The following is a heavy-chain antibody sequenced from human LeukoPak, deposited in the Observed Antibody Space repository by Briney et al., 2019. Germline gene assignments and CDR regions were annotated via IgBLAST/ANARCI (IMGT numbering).Heavy chain of an antibody. CDR2: ISSSGSAK. CDR3: AREKLSFFDSSGYFDY. V-gene: IGHV3-48*03. D-gene: IGHD3-22*01. J-gene: IGHJ4*02. Sequence: GGSLRLSCAASGFTFSSYEMNWVRQAPGKGLEWVSFISSSGSAKHYADSVRGRFTISSDNAKNSLYLQMSHLRDEDTAVYYCAREKLSFFDSSGYFDYWGQGALVTVSS. CDR1: GFTFSSYE.